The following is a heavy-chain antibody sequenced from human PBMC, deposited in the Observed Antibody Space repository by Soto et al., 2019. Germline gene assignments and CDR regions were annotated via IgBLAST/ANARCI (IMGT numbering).Heavy chain of an antibody. CDR2: MYYSGST. D-gene: IGHD3-3*01. J-gene: IGHJ4*02. V-gene: IGHV4-39*01. CDR1: GGSISSTSYY. CDR3: ARSSSRAFRSLEWVEPLDC. Sequence: QLQLQESGPGLVKPSETLSLTCTVSGGSISSTSYYWGWIRQPPGKGLEWIGSMYYSGSTYYNPSLKSRVTMSVDTSKNQFSLKLRSVTAADTAVYYCARSSSRAFRSLEWVEPLDCWGQGTPVTVSS.